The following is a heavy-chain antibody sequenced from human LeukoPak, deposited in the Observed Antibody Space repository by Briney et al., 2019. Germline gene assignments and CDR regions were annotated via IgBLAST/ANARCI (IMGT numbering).Heavy chain of an antibody. CDR3: ARDPNVGIAAVQRAHMGV. D-gene: IGHD6-13*01. CDR1: GYTFTSYG. J-gene: IGHJ6*02. CDR2: ISAYNGNT. V-gene: IGHV1-18*01. Sequence: ASVKASCKASGYTFTSYGISWVRQAPGQGLEWMGWISAYNGNTNYAQKLQGRVTMTTDTSTRTAYMELRSLRFDDTAVYYCARDPNVGIAAVQRAHMGVWGQGTTVTVSS.